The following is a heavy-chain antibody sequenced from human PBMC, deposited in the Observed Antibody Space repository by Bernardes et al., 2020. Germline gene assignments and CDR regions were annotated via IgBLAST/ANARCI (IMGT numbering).Heavy chain of an antibody. D-gene: IGHD4-17*01. CDR1: GYTFTSYD. J-gene: IGHJ4*02. V-gene: IGHV1-8*01. CDR3: ARGLEYPYGETSGY. CDR2: MNPNSGNT. Sequence: VKVSCKASGYTFTSYDINWVRQATGQGLEWMGWMNPNSGNTGYAQKFQGRVTMTRNTSISTAYMELSSLRSEDTAVYYCARGLEYPYGETSGYWGQGTLVTVSS.